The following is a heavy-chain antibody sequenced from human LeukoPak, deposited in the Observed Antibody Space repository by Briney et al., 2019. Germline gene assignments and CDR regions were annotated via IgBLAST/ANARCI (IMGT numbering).Heavy chain of an antibody. V-gene: IGHV3-53*01. CDR1: GFTISSSY. J-gene: IGHJ5*02. CDR2: IYRGEST. D-gene: IGHD2-2*01. Sequence: GGSLRLSCAASGFTISSSYMSWVRQAPGKGLEWVSVIYRGESTYYTESVRGRFMISRDSSKNTLYLQMNSLRAEDTAVYYCARGDVVVPAAQLRFDPWGQGTLVTVSS. CDR3: ARGDVVVPAAQLRFDP.